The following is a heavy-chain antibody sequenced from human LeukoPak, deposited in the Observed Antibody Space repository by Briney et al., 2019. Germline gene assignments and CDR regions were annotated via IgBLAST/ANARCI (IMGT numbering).Heavy chain of an antibody. CDR3: AKIGGYDDRGY. D-gene: IGHD5-12*01. CDR1: GFTFSSYG. J-gene: IGHJ4*02. Sequence: GRSLRLSCAASGFTFSSYGMHWVRQAPGKGLEWVAVISYDGSNKYYADSVKGRFTISRDNSKNTLYLQMNSLRAEDTAVYYCAKIGGYDDRGYWGQGTLVTVSS. CDR2: ISYDGSNK. V-gene: IGHV3-30*18.